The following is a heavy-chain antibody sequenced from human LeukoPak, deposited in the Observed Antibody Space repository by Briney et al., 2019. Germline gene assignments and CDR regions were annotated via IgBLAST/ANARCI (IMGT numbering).Heavy chain of an antibody. CDR2: INPNNGNT. J-gene: IGHJ4*02. Sequence: ASVKVSCKTSGHTFTSYGISWVRQAPRHGLEWMGWINPNNGNTDYAHRLQRRLTETKDTSTSTAYMELRSLRSDDTALYYCARDGGQYCSGGSCYPLDYWGQGTLVTVSS. V-gene: IGHV1-18*04. CDR1: GHTFTSYG. CDR3: ARDGGQYCSGGSCYPLDY. D-gene: IGHD2-15*01.